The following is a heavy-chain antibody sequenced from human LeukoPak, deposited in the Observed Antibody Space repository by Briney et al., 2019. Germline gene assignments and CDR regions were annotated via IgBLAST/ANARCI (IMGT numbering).Heavy chain of an antibody. Sequence: GGSLRLSCTASGFTFSTYALHWVRLPPGKGLEWVALTSFDGKSQYYADSVKGRFTVSRDNSKNTLYLQMNSLRAEDTAVYYCANLGGSYRYAGDYWGQGTLVTVSS. CDR2: TSFDGKSQ. CDR1: GFTFSTYA. V-gene: IGHV3-30*04. D-gene: IGHD3-16*02. CDR3: ANLGGSYRYAGDY. J-gene: IGHJ4*02.